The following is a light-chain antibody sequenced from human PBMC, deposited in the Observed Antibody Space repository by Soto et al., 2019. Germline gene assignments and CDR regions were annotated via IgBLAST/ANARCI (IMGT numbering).Light chain of an antibody. V-gene: IGLV2-11*01. CDR3: SSYAGTYTWV. CDR2: DVA. CDR1: SSNVGGYNF. J-gene: IGLJ3*02. Sequence: QSALTQPRSVSESPGQSVTISCTGTSSNVGGYNFVSWYQQHPGKTPKLIIYDVARRPSGVPDRFSGSKSYNTASLTISGLQAEDEADYYCSSYAGTYTWVSGGGTKVTVL.